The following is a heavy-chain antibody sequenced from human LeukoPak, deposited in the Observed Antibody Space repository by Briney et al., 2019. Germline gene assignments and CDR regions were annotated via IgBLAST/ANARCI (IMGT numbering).Heavy chain of an antibody. J-gene: IGHJ4*02. CDR3: ARLRDNWEDY. CDR1: GYTFTSYW. V-gene: IGHV5-51*01. Sequence: PGESLKISCKGSGYTFTSYWIVWVCQMPGKGPEWMGMIFPGDSDTKYSPSFEGQITISADKSISSAYLQWSSLKASDTAIYYCARLRDNWEDYWGQGTLVTVSS. D-gene: IGHD1-20*01. CDR2: IFPGDSDT.